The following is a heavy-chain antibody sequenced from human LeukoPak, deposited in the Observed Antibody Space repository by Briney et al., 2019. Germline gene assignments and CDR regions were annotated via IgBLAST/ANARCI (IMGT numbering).Heavy chain of an antibody. V-gene: IGHV4-61*02. CDR3: ARDWGVTLLDY. CDR2: IYTSGST. CDR1: GGSISSGSYY. J-gene: IGHJ4*02. D-gene: IGHD3-10*01. Sequence: SETLSLTCTVSGGSISSGSYYWSWIRQPAGKRLEWIGRIYTSGSTNYNPSLKSRVTISVDTSKNQFSLKLSSVTAADTAVYYCARDWGVTLLDYWGQGTLVTVSS.